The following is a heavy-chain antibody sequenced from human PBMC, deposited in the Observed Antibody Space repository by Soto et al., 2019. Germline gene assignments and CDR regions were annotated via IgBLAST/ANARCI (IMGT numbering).Heavy chain of an antibody. D-gene: IGHD3-22*01. V-gene: IGHV2-5*01. J-gene: IGHJ4*02. CDR1: GFSLSTSGVG. CDR2: IYGNDDK. Sequence: KESGPTLVKPTQTLTLTCTFSGFSLSTSGVGVGWIRQPPGKALEWLALIYGNDDKRYSPSLKRRLTITKDTSKNQVVLTLTNMDPVDTATYYCAHRGIPNYHEVAFDYWGQGTLVTVSS. CDR3: AHRGIPNYHEVAFDY.